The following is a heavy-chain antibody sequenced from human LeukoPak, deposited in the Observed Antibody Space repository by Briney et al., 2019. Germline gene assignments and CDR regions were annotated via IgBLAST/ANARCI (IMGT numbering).Heavy chain of an antibody. CDR1: GGSISSYY. CDR2: IYYSGST. J-gene: IGHJ5*02. Sequence: SQTLSLTCTVSGGSISSYYWSWIRQPPGKGLEWIGYIYYSGSTNYNPSLTSRVTISVDTSKNQFSLKLSSVTAADTAVYYCARGQDYGSGSNWFDPWGQGTLVTVSS. CDR3: ARGQDYGSGSNWFDP. V-gene: IGHV4-59*01. D-gene: IGHD3-10*01.